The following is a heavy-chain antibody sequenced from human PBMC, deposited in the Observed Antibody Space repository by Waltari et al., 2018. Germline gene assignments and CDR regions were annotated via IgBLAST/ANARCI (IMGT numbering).Heavy chain of an antibody. Sequence: QVQLVESGGGGVQPGGSLRLPCPASGFPFSHYGLTWVRQAPGKGLEWVAFIRYDGSNKYYADSVKGRFTISRDNSKNTLYLQMNSRRAEDTAVYYCAKTERTTVTTPGWGQGTLVTVSS. V-gene: IGHV3-30*02. CDR1: GFPFSHYG. CDR2: IRYDGSNK. D-gene: IGHD4-17*01. J-gene: IGHJ4*02. CDR3: AKTERTTVTTPG.